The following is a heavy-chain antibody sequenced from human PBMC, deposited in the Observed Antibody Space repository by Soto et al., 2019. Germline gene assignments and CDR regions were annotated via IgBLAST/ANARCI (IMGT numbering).Heavy chain of an antibody. V-gene: IGHV3-30*18. Sequence: QVQLVESGGGVVQPGRSLRLSCAASGFTFSSYGMHWVRQAPGKGLEWVAVISYDGSNKYYADSVKGRFTISRDNSTNTLHLQMNSLRVDDTAVYYCAKDLDFLLRRSYRLHWYFDLWGRGTLVTVSS. J-gene: IGHJ2*01. CDR1: GFTFSSYG. CDR2: ISYDGSNK. D-gene: IGHD1-26*01. CDR3: AKDLDFLLRRSYRLHWYFDL.